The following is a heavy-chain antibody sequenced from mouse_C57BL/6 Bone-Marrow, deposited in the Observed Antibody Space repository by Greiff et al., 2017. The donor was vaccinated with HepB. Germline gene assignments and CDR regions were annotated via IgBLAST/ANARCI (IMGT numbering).Heavy chain of an antibody. V-gene: IGHV1-19*01. CDR2: INPYNGGT. CDR3: ARWLNAMDY. CDR1: GYTFTDYY. J-gene: IGHJ4*01. D-gene: IGHD2-2*01. Sequence: VQLKESGPVLVKPGASVKMSCKASGYTFTDYYMNWVKQSHGKSLEWIGVINPYNGGTSYNQKFKGKATLTVDKSSSTAYMELNSLTSEDSAVYYCARWLNAMDYWGQGTSVTVSS.